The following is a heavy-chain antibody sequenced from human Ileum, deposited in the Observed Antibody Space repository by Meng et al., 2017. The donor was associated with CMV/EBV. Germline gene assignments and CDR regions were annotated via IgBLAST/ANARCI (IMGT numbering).Heavy chain of an antibody. CDR3: ARVGYDFWSGYYL. CDR2: LPYDGNNE. CDR1: GFTFSYYA. V-gene: IGHV3-30-3*01. Sequence: GGSLRLSCAASGFTFSYYAMHWVRQAPGKGLEWVAVLPYDGNNEHYADSVKGRFTISRDTSKSTLYLQMNSLRPEDTAVYYCARVGYDFWSGYYLWGQGTLVTVSS. D-gene: IGHD3-3*01. J-gene: IGHJ4*02.